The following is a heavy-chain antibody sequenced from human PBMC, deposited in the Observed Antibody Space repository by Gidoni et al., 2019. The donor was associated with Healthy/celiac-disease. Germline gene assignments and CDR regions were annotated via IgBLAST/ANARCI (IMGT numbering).Heavy chain of an antibody. D-gene: IGHD3-10*01. CDR2: ISYDGSNK. J-gene: IGHJ3*02. Sequence: QVQLVESGGGVVQPGRSLRLSCAASGFTFRSYAMHWVRQAPGKGLEWVAVISYDGSNKYYADSVKGRFTISRDNSKNTLYLQMNSLRAEDTAVYYCARDRTYSGRDAFDIWGQGTMVTVSS. CDR3: ARDRTYSGRDAFDI. V-gene: IGHV3-30-3*01. CDR1: GFTFRSYA.